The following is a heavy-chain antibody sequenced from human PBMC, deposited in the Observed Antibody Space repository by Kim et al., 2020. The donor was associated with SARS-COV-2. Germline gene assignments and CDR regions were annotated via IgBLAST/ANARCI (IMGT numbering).Heavy chain of an antibody. CDR2: IYHSGST. V-gene: IGHV4-30-2*01. D-gene: IGHD5-12*01. Sequence: SETLSLTCAVSGGSISSGGYSWSWIRQPPGKGLEWIGYIYHSGSTYYNPSLKSRVTISVDRSKNQFSLKLSSVTAADTAVYYCARVATIENGMDVWGQGTTVTVSS. J-gene: IGHJ6*02. CDR3: ARVATIENGMDV. CDR1: GGSISSGGYS.